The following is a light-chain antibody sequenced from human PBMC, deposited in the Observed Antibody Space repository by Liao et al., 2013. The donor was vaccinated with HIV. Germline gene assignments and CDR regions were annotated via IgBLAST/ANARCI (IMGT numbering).Light chain of an antibody. CDR1: NLGNKN. CDR2: QNN. Sequence: SYELTQPSSVSVSPGQTASITCSGDNLGNKNAGWYQQKPGQSPVVVMYQNNKRPSGIPERFSGSNSGNTATLTISGTQTMDEADYYCQAWDSNTWVFGGGTKLTVL. J-gene: IGLJ3*02. V-gene: IGLV3-1*01. CDR3: QAWDSNTWV.